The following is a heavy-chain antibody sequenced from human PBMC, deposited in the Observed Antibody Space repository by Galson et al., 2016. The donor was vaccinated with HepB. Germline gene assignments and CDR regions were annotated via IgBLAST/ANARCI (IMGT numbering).Heavy chain of an antibody. CDR3: ARIRDYGYFDY. Sequence: SETLSLTCTVSGGSISSSNFYWGWIRQPPGKGLEWIGTLYYTGNTYYNASLKGRVTISVHTSKNQFSLKLSSVTAADTAIYYCARIRDYGYFDYWGQGTLVTVSS. D-gene: IGHD4-17*01. J-gene: IGHJ4*02. V-gene: IGHV4-39*01. CDR1: GGSISSSNFY. CDR2: LYYTGNT.